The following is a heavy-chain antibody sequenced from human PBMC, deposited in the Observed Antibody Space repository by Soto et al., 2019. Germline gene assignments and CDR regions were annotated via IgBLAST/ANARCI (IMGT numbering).Heavy chain of an antibody. CDR3: AIVLYYGSGSDSPYGMDV. CDR2: VSPPFRTS. CDR1: GVSFNHNG. J-gene: IGHJ6*02. D-gene: IGHD3-10*01. V-gene: IGHV1-69*01. Sequence: QVQLVQSGAEVKKPGSSVKVSCKTSGVSFNHNGIGWVRQAPGHGLEWMGGVSPPFRTSNYARKFQGRISITADASTGTVNMELSSLTSEDTAQYYCAIVLYYGSGSDSPYGMDVWGQGTTVTVSS.